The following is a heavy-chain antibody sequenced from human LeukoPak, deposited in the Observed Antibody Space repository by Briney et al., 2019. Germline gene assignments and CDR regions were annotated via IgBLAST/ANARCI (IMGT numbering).Heavy chain of an antibody. CDR1: GFTVSSNY. J-gene: IGHJ4*02. D-gene: IGHD3-3*01. CDR3: ARTRVGYDFWSGYYGGPYYFDY. Sequence: QPGGSLRLSCAASGFTVSSNYMSWVRQAPGKGLEGGSVIYRCGSTYYADSVKGRFTISRHNSKNTLYLQMNSLRAEDTAVYYCARTRVGYDFWSGYYGGPYYFDYWGQGPLVPVSS. V-gene: IGHV3-53*04. CDR2: IYRCGST.